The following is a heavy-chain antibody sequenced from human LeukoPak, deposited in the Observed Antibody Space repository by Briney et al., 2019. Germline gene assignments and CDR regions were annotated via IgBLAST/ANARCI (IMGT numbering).Heavy chain of an antibody. CDR3: ARGNSGSNYFDP. J-gene: IGHJ5*02. Sequence: GGSLRLSCAASGFTFSRYDMHWVRQATGKGLKWVAAIGTAGDTYYPGSVKGRFTISREDAKNSLYLQMNNLRAGDTAVYYCARGNSGSNYFDPWGQGTLVTVSS. CDR1: GFTFSRYD. V-gene: IGHV3-13*01. D-gene: IGHD3-22*01. CDR2: IGTAGDT.